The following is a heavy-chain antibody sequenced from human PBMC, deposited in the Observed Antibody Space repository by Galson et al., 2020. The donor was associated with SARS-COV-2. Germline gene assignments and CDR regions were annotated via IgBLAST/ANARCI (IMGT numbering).Heavy chain of an antibody. CDR2: ISYDGSNK. CDR1: GFTFSSYG. V-gene: IGHV3-30*18. CDR3: AKDNTIFVVVSYYYGMDV. Sequence: TGGSLRLSCAASGFTFSSYGMHWVRQAPGKGLEWVAVISYDGSNKYYADSVKGRFTISRDNSKNTLYLQMNSLRAEDTAVYYCAKDNTIFVVVSYYYGMDVWGQGTTVTVSS. J-gene: IGHJ6*02. D-gene: IGHD3-3*01.